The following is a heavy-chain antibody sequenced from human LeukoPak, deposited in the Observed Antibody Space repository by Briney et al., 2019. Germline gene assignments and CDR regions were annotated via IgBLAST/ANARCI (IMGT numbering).Heavy chain of an antibody. CDR2: INHSGST. CDR3: ARGAYCGADCYYNWFDP. CDR1: GGSFSGYY. V-gene: IGHV4-34*01. J-gene: IGHJ5*02. D-gene: IGHD2-21*02. Sequence: SETLSLTCAVYGGSFSGYYWSWIRQPPGKGLEWIGEINHSGSTNYNPSLKSRVTISVDTSKNQFSLKLSSVTAADTAVYYCARGAYCGADCYYNWFDPWGQGTLVTVSS.